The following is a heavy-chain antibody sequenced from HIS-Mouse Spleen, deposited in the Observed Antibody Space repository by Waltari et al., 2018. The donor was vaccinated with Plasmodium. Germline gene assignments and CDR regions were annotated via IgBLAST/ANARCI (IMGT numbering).Heavy chain of an antibody. J-gene: IGHJ4*02. CDR3: ARELANPFDY. D-gene: IGHD1-1*01. CDR2: ISSSSSTI. Sequence: EVQLVESGGGLVQPGGSLRLPCAASGFTFSSYRWNWVRKAPGKGLEWVSYISSSSSTIYYADSVKGRFTISRDNAKNSLYLQMNSLRAEDTAVYYCARELANPFDYWGQGTLVTVSS. V-gene: IGHV3-48*01. CDR1: GFTFSSYR.